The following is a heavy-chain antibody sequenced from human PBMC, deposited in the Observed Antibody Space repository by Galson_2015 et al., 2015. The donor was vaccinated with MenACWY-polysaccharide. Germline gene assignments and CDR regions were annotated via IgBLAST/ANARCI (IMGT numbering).Heavy chain of an antibody. CDR1: GFTFSSYV. CDR2: ITDRGSST. CDR3: AKGGREVHSWLDS. Sequence: SLRLSCAVSGFTFSSYVMSWVRQAPGRGLEGVSSITDRGSSTYYVDSVKGRFTISRDNSKNTLILQMNSLRADATAVYYCAKGGREVHSWLDSWGQGALVTVSS. J-gene: IGHJ5*01. D-gene: IGHD3-16*01. V-gene: IGHV3-23*01.